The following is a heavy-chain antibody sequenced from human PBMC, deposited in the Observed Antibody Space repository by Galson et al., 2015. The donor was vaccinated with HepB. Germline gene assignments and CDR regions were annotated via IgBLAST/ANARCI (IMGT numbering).Heavy chain of an antibody. CDR1: GFTFSDYH. Sequence: SLRLSCAASGFTFSDYHMSWIRQAPGKGLEWVSYISRSGITIYYADSVKGRFTISRDNAKNSLYLQMNSLRAEDTAVYYCARVGYIDPSGYAIPDDFDAFDIWGQGTMVTVSS. V-gene: IGHV3-11*01. D-gene: IGHD5-12*01. CDR3: ARVGYIDPSGYAIPDDFDAFDI. J-gene: IGHJ3*02. CDR2: ISRSGITI.